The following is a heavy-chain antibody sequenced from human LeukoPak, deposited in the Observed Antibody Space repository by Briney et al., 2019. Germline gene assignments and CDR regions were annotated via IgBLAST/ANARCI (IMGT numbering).Heavy chain of an antibody. Sequence: ASVKVSCKASGYTFTSYDINWVRQATGQGLEWMGWMNPNSGNTGYAQKFQGRVTITRNTSISTAYMELSSLRSEDTAVYYCARGPYYGFWSGYYPRPFDYWGQGTLVTVSS. V-gene: IGHV1-8*03. CDR1: GYTFTSYD. CDR3: ARGPYYGFWSGYYPRPFDY. J-gene: IGHJ4*02. CDR2: MNPNSGNT. D-gene: IGHD3-3*01.